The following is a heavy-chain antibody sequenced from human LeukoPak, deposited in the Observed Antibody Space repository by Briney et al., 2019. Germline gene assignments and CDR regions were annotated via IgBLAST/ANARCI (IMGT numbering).Heavy chain of an antibody. CDR3: ARGGYGMDV. V-gene: IGHV3-74*01. Sequence: GGSLRLSCAASGFTLSSYWMHWVRQDPGKGLVWVSRIYGDGRSTNYADSVQGRFIISRDNAKNTLFLQMNSLRAEDTAVYYCARGGYGMDVWGQGTTVTVSS. J-gene: IGHJ6*02. CDR1: GFTLSSYW. CDR2: IYGDGRST.